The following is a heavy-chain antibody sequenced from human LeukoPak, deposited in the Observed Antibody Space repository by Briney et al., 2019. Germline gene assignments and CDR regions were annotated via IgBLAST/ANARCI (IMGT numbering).Heavy chain of an antibody. CDR2: ISSNGGTT. J-gene: IGHJ4*02. Sequence: GGSLRLSCSASGFTFSNHAMHWVRQAPGKGLEFVAAISSNGGTTYHADSVEGRFAIPRDNSKNTLFLQMTFLRIEDTAVYYCVRDPAAYYYDSTFDYWGQGTLVTVSA. V-gene: IGHV3-64D*09. D-gene: IGHD3-22*01. CDR3: VRDPAAYYYDSTFDY. CDR1: GFTFSNHA.